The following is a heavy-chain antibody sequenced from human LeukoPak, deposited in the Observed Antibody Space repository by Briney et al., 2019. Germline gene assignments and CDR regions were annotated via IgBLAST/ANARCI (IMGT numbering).Heavy chain of an antibody. CDR3: ARGVANYDFWILGYYYMDV. D-gene: IGHD3-3*01. CDR1: GGTFSSYA. Sequence: ASVKVSCKASGGTFSSYAISWVRQAPGQGVEWMGGIIPIFGTANYAQKFQGRVTITTDESTSTAYMELSSLRSEDTAVYYCARGVANYDFWILGYYYMDVWGKGTTVTVSS. J-gene: IGHJ6*03. CDR2: IIPIFGTA. V-gene: IGHV1-69*05.